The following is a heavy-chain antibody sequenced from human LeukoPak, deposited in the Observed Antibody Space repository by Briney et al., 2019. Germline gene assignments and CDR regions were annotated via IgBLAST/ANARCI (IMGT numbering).Heavy chain of an antibody. CDR1: GFTFEDYG. CDR2: INWNGGRT. J-gene: IGHJ4*02. V-gene: IGHV3-20*04. D-gene: IGHD4-17*01. Sequence: PGRSLRLSCAASGFTFEDYGMSWVRQAPGKGLEWASGINWNGGRTGYADSVKGRFTISRDNAKNSLYLQMNSLRAEDTALYYCARDYDYGDYPGYWGQGTLVTVSS. CDR3: ARDYDYGDYPGY.